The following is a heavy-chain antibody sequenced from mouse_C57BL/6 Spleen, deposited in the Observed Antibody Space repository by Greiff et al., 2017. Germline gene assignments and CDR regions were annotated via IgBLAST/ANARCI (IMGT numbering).Heavy chain of an antibody. Sequence: EVQLQQSGTVLARPGASVKMSCKTSGYTFTSYWMHWVKQRPGQGLEWIGAIYPGNSDTSYNQKFKGKAKLTAVTSASTAYMELSSLTNEDSAVYYCTGITTVVARDFDFWGTGTTLTVSS. CDR3: TGITTVVARDFDF. CDR1: GYTFTSYW. D-gene: IGHD1-1*01. V-gene: IGHV1-5*01. J-gene: IGHJ2*01. CDR2: IYPGNSDT.